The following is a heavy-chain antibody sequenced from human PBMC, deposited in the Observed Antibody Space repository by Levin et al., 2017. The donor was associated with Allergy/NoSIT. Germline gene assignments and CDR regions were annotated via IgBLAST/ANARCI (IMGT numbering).Heavy chain of an antibody. CDR2: TYYSGVT. D-gene: IGHD5-24*01. J-gene: IGHJ2*01. CDR3: ARRPRGYNYGYWYFDL. V-gene: IGHV4-39*01. Sequence: SETLSLTCNVSGASIDTNDYYWGWIRQPPGKGLEWIGSTYYSGVTYSNPSLRSRVIIAVDTSTNQIFMKLSSVTAADTAMYYCARRPRGYNYGYWYFDLWGRGTQVTVSS. CDR1: GASIDTNDYY.